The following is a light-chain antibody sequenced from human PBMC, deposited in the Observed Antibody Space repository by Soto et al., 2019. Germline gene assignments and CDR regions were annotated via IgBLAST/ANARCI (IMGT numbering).Light chain of an antibody. CDR2: AAS. CDR1: QDSAGY. CDR3: QQAYSFPIT. J-gene: IGKJ5*01. Sequence: TLCPCCLSASVGDIVTIPCLASQDSAGYLAWYQHKPGRAPELLIQAASSLQSGVPSRFSGSGSGTDFTLTINSLQPEDFATYYCQQAYSFPITFGQGTRLEIK. V-gene: IGKV1D-12*01.